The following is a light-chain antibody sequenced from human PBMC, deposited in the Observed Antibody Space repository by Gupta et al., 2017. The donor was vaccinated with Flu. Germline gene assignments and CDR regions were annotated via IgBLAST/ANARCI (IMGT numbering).Light chain of an antibody. Sequence: EVVLTQSPATLSVSPGGRVSLSCRASQNVNNNLAWYQQKPGQAPRLLIYSASSRATGVPARFSGDGYGTDLTLTVSGRQSEDSALYYCQQDKLWPPITFGGGTKMEI. CDR3: QQDKLWPPIT. V-gene: IGKV3-15*01. CDR2: SAS. CDR1: QNVNNN. J-gene: IGKJ4*01.